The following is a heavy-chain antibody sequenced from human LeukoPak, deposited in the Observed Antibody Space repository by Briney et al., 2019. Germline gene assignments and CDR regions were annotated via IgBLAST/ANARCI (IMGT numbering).Heavy chain of an antibody. J-gene: IGHJ5*02. CDR3: AREGAAGPPPNWFDP. Sequence: PSETLSLTCTVSGGSISSSSYYWGWIRQPPGKGLKWIGSIYYSGSTYYNPSLKSRVTISVDTSKNQFSLKLSSVTAADTAVYYCAREGAAGPPPNWFDPWGQGTLVTVSS. CDR1: GGSISSSSYY. D-gene: IGHD6-13*01. CDR2: IYYSGST. V-gene: IGHV4-39*07.